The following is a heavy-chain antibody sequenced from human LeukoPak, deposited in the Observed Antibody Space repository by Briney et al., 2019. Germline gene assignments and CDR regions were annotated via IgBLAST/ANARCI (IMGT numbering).Heavy chain of an antibody. J-gene: IGHJ4*02. CDR3: ARGSLYYYGSGSYYP. CDR2: INHSGST. Sequence: SDTLSLTCTVSGGSISSITYYWSWIRQPPGKGLEWIGEINHSGSTNYNPSLKSRVTISVDTSKNQFSLKLSSVTAADTAVYYCARGSLYYYGSGSYYPWGQGTLVTVSS. D-gene: IGHD3-10*01. V-gene: IGHV4-39*07. CDR1: GGSISSITYY.